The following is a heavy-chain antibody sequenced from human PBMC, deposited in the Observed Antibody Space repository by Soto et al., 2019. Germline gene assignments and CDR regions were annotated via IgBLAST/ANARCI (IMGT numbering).Heavy chain of an antibody. V-gene: IGHV3-15*01. D-gene: IGHD3-10*01. J-gene: IGHJ6*02. CDR2: IKSKTDGGTT. Sequence: GSLRLSCAASGFTFSNAWMTWVRQAPGKGLEWVGRIKSKTDGGTTDYAAPVKGRFTISRDDSKNTLYLQMNSLKTEDTAVYYCAKDRGYYGSGSYLDYYYYGMDVWGQGTTVTVSS. CDR3: AKDRGYYGSGSYLDYYYYGMDV. CDR1: GFTFSNAW.